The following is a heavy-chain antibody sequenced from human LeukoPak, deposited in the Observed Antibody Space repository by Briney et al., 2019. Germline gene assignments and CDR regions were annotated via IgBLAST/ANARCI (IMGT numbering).Heavy chain of an antibody. CDR2: ISSSSSYI. V-gene: IGHV3-21*01. Sequence: GGSLRLSCAASGFTFSSYNMNWVRQAPGKGLEWVSSISSSSSYIYYADSVKGRFTISRDNAKNSLYLQINSLRAEDTAVYYCAELGITMIGGVWGKGTTVTISS. CDR3: AELGITMIGGV. D-gene: IGHD3-10*02. CDR1: GFTFSSYN. J-gene: IGHJ6*04.